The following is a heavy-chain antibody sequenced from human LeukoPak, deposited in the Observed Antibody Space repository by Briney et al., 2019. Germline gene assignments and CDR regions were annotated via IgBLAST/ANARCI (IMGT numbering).Heavy chain of an antibody. J-gene: IGHJ4*02. V-gene: IGHV1-18*04. D-gene: IGHD5-18*01. CDR2: ISVHNGNT. Sequence: ASVKVSCKASGYTFISYGITWVRQAPGQGLEWMGWISVHNGNTNYAQKLQGRVTMTTDTSTSTAYMEVRSLTSDDTAVYFCARDGYIYGSLDYWGQGTLVTGSS. CDR3: ARDGYIYGSLDY. CDR1: GYTFISYG.